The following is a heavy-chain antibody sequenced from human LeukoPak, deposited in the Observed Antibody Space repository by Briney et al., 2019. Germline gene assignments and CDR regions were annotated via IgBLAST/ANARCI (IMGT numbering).Heavy chain of an antibody. V-gene: IGHV4-34*01. CDR1: GGSISSYY. CDR3: ARRSGGLDY. J-gene: IGHJ4*02. CDR2: INHSGST. D-gene: IGHD3-10*01. Sequence: SETLSLTCTVSGGSISSYYWSWIRQPPGKGLEWIGEINHSGSTNYNPSLKSRVTISVDTSKNQFSLKLSSVTAADTAVYYCARRSGGLDYWGQGTLVTVSS.